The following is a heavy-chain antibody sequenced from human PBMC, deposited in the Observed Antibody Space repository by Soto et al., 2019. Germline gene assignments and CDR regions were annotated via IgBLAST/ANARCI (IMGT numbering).Heavy chain of an antibody. Sequence: QVQLVQSGAEVKKPGSSVKVSCKASGGTFSSYAISWVRQAPGQGLEWMGGIIPIFGTANYAQKFQGRVTITADESTSTAHMELSSLRSEDTAVYYCARVHRGAGGYSNRYFDLWGRGTLVDVSS. J-gene: IGHJ2*01. CDR1: GGTFSSYA. V-gene: IGHV1-69*01. CDR2: IIPIFGTA. CDR3: ARVHRGAGGYSNRYFDL. D-gene: IGHD5-12*01.